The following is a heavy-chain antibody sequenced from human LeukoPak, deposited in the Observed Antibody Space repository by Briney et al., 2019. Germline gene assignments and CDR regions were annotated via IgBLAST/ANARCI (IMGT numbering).Heavy chain of an antibody. Sequence: GGSLRLSCAASGFTFSSYWMHWVRQAPGKGLVWVSRINSDGSSTSYADSVKGRFTISRDNAKNTLYLQMNSLRAEDTAVYYCARDSGRYSSSWTVTFDYWGQGTLVTVSS. CDR2: INSDGSST. D-gene: IGHD6-13*01. V-gene: IGHV3-74*01. CDR1: GFTFSSYW. CDR3: ARDSGRYSSSWTVTFDY. J-gene: IGHJ4*02.